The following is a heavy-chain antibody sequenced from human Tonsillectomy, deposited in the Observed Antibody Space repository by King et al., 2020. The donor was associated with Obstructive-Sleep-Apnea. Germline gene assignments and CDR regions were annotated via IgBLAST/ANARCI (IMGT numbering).Heavy chain of an antibody. J-gene: IGHJ6*02. CDR3: TSYCSGGSCFVFYYYAMDV. V-gene: IGHV3-49*03. Sequence: QLVQSGGGLVQPGRSLRLSCTGSGFTFGDYAVSWFRQAPGKGLEWVGFIRSKAYGGTTDYAASVNGRFIISRDDSKSVAYLHMNGLETEDAAVYYCTSYCSGGSCFVFYYYAMDVWGQGTTVTVSS. D-gene: IGHD2-15*01. CDR2: IRSKAYGGTT. CDR1: GFTFGDYA.